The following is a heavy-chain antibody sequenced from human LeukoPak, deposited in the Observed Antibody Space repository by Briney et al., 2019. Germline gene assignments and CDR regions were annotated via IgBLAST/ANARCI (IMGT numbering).Heavy chain of an antibody. D-gene: IGHD3-10*01. CDR1: GGSISSNY. J-gene: IGHJ6*02. CDR2: IYPSGNT. Sequence: SETLSLTCTVSGGSISSNYWSWIRQSAGKGLEWVGRIYPSGNTNYSPSLKSRVTMSVDTSKNQFSLKLSSVTAADTAVYYCARGKRFSGGSGSYYSYYYYGMDVWGQGTTVTVSS. V-gene: IGHV4-4*07. CDR3: ARGKRFSGGSGSYYSYYYYGMDV.